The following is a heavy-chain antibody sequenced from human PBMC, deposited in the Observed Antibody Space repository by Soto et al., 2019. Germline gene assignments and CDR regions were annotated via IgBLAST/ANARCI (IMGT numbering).Heavy chain of an antibody. V-gene: IGHV4-59*01. CDR1: GGSXSSYY. J-gene: IGHJ5*02. CDR3: AREKLRLPAFDL. D-gene: IGHD5-12*01. CDR2: IYYSGSI. Sequence: PSETLSLTCTVSGGSXSSYYWSWIRQPPGKGLEWIGYIYYSGSIHYNPSLKSRVTIAVDTSKNQFSLNLSSVTAADTAVYYCAREKLRLPAFDLWGQGTLVTVSS.